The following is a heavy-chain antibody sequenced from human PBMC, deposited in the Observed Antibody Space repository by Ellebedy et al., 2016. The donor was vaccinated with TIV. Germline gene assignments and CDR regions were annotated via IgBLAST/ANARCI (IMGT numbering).Heavy chain of an antibody. CDR3: AKDRGSRDSVYPNGMDA. CDR2: IWFDGSNK. CDR1: GFNFGSYG. Sequence: GESLKISCVASGFNFGSYGMHWVRQTPGEGLEWVAVIWFDGSNKHYADSVKGRFTISRDNSKNTLYLQMNSLSAEDTAVYFCAKDRGSRDSVYPNGMDAWGQGITVTVSS. V-gene: IGHV3-30*02. J-gene: IGHJ6*02. D-gene: IGHD2-8*01.